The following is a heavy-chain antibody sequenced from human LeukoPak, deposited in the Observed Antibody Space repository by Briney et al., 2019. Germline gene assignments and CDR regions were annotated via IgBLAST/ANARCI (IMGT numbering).Heavy chain of an antibody. CDR2: IYYSGST. J-gene: IGHJ6*02. V-gene: IGHV4-59*01. D-gene: IGHD3-22*01. Sequence: PSETLSLTGTVSGGSISSYYWSWIRQPPGKGLEWLGYIYYSGSTNYNPSLKSRVTISVDTSKNQFSLKLSSVTAADTAVYSCARENYYDSSGYYPEMGYYYYGMDVWGQGPTVTVSS. CDR1: GGSISSYY. CDR3: ARENYYDSSGYYPEMGYYYYGMDV.